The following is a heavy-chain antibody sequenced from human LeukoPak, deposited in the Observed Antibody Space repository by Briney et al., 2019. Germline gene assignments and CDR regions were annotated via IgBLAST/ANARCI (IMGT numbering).Heavy chain of an antibody. CDR3: ARLLVDTANKFAEHYFDY. CDR2: IIPIFGIA. Sequence: SVKVSCKASGGTFSSYAISWVRQAPGQGLEWMGRIIPIFGIANYPQKFQGRVTITADKSTSTAYMELSSLRSEDTAVYYCARLLVDTANKFAEHYFDYWGQGTLVTVSS. V-gene: IGHV1-69*04. J-gene: IGHJ4*02. D-gene: IGHD5-18*01. CDR1: GGTFSSYA.